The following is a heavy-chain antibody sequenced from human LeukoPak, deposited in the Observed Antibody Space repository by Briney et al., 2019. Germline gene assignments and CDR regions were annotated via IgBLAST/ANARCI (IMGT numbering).Heavy chain of an antibody. CDR3: ASFSYYDFWSGYSWFDP. Sequence: GASVKVSCKASGGTFSSYAISWVRQAPGQGCEWMGGIIPIFGTANYAQKFQGRVTITADESTSTAYMELSSLRSEDTAVYYCASFSYYDFWSGYSWFDPWGQGTLVTVSS. D-gene: IGHD3-3*01. J-gene: IGHJ5*02. CDR2: IIPIFGTA. CDR1: GGTFSSYA. V-gene: IGHV1-69*13.